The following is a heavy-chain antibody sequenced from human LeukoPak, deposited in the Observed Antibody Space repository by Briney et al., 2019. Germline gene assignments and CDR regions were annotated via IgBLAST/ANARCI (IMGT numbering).Heavy chain of an antibody. V-gene: IGHV3-21*01. CDR3: ARDAGRGGGPGAY. D-gene: IGHD1-26*01. CDR2: ISSSSSYI. CDR1: GFTFSSYS. Sequence: GGSLRLSCAASGFTFSSYSMNWVRQAPGKGLEWVSSISSSSSYIYYADSVKGRFTISRDNAKNSLYLQMNSLRAEDTAVYYCARDAGRGGGPGAYWGQGTLVTVSS. J-gene: IGHJ4*02.